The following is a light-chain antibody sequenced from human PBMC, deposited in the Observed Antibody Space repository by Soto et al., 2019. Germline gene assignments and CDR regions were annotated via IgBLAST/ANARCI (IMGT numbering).Light chain of an antibody. CDR1: SSNIGNNY. Sequence: QSVLTQPPSVSAAPGQKVTISCSGSSSNIGNNYVSWYQQLPGTAPKLLIYDNNKRPSGIPDRYSGSKSGTSATLGITGLETGDEADYYCGTWVSRLGDVVFGGGTKVTVL. J-gene: IGLJ2*01. CDR3: GTWVSRLGDVV. CDR2: DNN. V-gene: IGLV1-51*01.